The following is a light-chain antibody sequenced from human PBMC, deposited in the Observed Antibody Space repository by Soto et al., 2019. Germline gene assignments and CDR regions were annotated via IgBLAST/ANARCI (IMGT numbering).Light chain of an antibody. CDR1: ISDVGSSGP. CDR3: CSYVGARTYV. J-gene: IGLJ1*01. Sequence: QSALTQPASVSGSPGQSITISCSGSISDVGSSGPVSWYQHHPGQVPKLIIYEGSRRPSGVSSRFSGSKTGNTASLTITGLQAEDEGNYYCCSYVGARTYVFGTGTKVTVL. V-gene: IGLV2-23*01. CDR2: EGS.